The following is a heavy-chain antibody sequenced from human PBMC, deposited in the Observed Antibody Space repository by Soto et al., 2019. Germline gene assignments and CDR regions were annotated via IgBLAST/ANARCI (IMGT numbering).Heavy chain of an antibody. CDR1: GLTFSSYA. CDR2: ISGSGGST. V-gene: IGHV3-23*01. CDR3: AKGIKGRYGSGSYLCDY. Sequence: PGGSLRVSCAASGLTFSSYAMSWVRQAPGKGLEWVSAISGSGGSTYYADSVKGRFTISRDNSKNTLYLQMNSLRAEDTAVYYCAKGIKGRYGSGSYLCDYWGQGTLVTVSS. J-gene: IGHJ4*02. D-gene: IGHD3-10*01.